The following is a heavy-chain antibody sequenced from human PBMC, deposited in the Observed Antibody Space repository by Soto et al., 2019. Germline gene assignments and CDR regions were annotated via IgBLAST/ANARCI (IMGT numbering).Heavy chain of an antibody. D-gene: IGHD2-21*01. CDR3: AASCVGCGGFNYYGMDV. CDR1: GGSISSGGYY. V-gene: IGHV4-31*03. CDR2: IYYSGTT. Sequence: QVQLQESGRGLVKPSQTLSLTCTVSGGSISSGGYYWHWISQHPGKGLEWIGYIYYSGTTYYNPPLKGRVTISVDTSKSHFSLKLSSVTAADTAVYYCAASCVGCGGFNYYGMDVWGQGTTVTVSS. J-gene: IGHJ6*02.